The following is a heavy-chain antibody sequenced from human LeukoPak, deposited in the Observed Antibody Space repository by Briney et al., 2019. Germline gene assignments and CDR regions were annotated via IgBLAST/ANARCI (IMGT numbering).Heavy chain of an antibody. CDR3: AKAAGCSSTSCYFGRAYNALDY. V-gene: IGHV3-23*01. J-gene: IGHJ4*02. CDR2: ISASGVGT. D-gene: IGHD2-2*01. Sequence: GGSLRLSCAASGFTFSTYAMSWVRQAPGKGLEWVSVISASGVGTYYADSAKGRFTISRDNSKNTLYLQMNSLRAEDTAVYYCAKAAGCSSTSCYFGRAYNALDYWGQGTLVTVSS. CDR1: GFTFSTYA.